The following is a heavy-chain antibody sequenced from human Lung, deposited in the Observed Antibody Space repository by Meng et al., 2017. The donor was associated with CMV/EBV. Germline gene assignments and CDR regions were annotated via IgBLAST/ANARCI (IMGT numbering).Heavy chain of an antibody. CDR1: GFTFSSYS. J-gene: IGHJ5*02. CDR3: ARDDYGSGSYYNGAWFDP. V-gene: IGHV3-21*01. D-gene: IGHD3-10*01. CDR2: ISSSSSYI. Sequence: ETLSLXXAASGFTFSSYSMNWVRQAPGKGLEWVSSISSSSSYIYYADSVKGRFTISRDNAKNSLYLQMNSLRAEDTAVYYCARDDYGSGSYYNGAWFDPWGQGTXVTVSS.